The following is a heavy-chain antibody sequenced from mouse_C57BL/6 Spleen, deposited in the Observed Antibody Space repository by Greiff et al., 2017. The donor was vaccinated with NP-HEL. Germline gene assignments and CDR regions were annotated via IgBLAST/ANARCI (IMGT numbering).Heavy chain of an antibody. V-gene: IGHV1-62-2*01. Sequence: VQLQQSGAELVKPGASVKLSCKASGYTFTEYTIHWVKQRPGQGLEWIGWFYPGSGSIKYNEKFKDKATLTADKSSSTVYMELSRLTSEDSAVYFCARHEDYYGSSYYWYFDVWGTGTTVTVSS. CDR2: FYPGSGSI. CDR1: GYTFTEYT. D-gene: IGHD1-1*01. J-gene: IGHJ1*03. CDR3: ARHEDYYGSSYYWYFDV.